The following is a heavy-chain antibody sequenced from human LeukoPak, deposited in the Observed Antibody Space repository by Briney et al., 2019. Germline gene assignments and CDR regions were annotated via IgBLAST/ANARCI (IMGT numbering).Heavy chain of an antibody. CDR2: INSDGSST. Sequence: GGSLRLSCAASGFTFSSYWMHWVRQAPGKGLVWVSRINSDGSSTSYADSVKGRITISRDNAKNTLYLQMNSLRAEDTAVYYCARHVSGDDAFDIWGQGTMVTVSS. V-gene: IGHV3-74*01. CDR3: ARHVSGDDAFDI. CDR1: GFTFSSYW. J-gene: IGHJ3*02. D-gene: IGHD3-10*01.